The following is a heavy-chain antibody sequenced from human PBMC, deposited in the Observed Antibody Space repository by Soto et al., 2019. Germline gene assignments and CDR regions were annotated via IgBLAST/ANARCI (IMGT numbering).Heavy chain of an antibody. D-gene: IGHD1-20*01. CDR3: ARDWSGEMNIIADS. Sequence: PGGSLRLSCAASGLTFRSYWMHWVRQAPGKGLVWVSRINTDGSVAMYVDSVKGRFTISRDNAKNTLYLHMNSLTSNDTAVYYYARDWSGEMNIIADSWGPGTLVTVSS. J-gene: IGHJ4*02. V-gene: IGHV3-74*03. CDR2: INTDGSVA. CDR1: GLTFRSYW.